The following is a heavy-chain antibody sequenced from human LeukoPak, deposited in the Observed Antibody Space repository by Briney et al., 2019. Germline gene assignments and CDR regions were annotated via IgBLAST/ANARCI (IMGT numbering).Heavy chain of an antibody. D-gene: IGHD5-12*01. CDR2: MNPNSGNT. CDR3: ARGFRLRGVATIVYYYYMDV. Sequence: ASVKVSCKASGYTFTSYDINWVRQATGQGLEWMGWMNPNSGNTGYAQKFQGRVTITRNTSISTVYMELGSLRSEDTAVYYCARGFRLRGVATIVYYYYMDVWGKGTTVTVSS. V-gene: IGHV1-8*03. CDR1: GYTFTSYD. J-gene: IGHJ6*03.